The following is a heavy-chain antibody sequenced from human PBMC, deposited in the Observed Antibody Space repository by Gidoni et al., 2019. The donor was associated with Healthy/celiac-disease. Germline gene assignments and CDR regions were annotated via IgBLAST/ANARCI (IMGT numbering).Heavy chain of an antibody. CDR1: GFTFSSYA. J-gene: IGHJ4*02. Sequence: EVQLLESGGGLVQPGGSLRLSCAASGFTFSSYAMSWVRQAPGKGLEWVSAISGSGGSTYYADSVKGRFTISRDNSKNTLYLQMNSLRAEDTAVYYCAKDVFKDYYDSSGYYYDYFDYWGQGTLVTVSS. CDR3: AKDVFKDYYDSSGYYYDYFDY. V-gene: IGHV3-23*01. CDR2: ISGSGGST. D-gene: IGHD3-22*01.